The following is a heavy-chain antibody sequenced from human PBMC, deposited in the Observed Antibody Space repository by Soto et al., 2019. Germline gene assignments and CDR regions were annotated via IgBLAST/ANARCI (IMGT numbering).Heavy chain of an antibody. CDR1: GGSVSTGNYF. Sequence: SETLSLTCTVSGGSVSTGNYFWSWIRQPPGQALEWIGYIYNSGATNYNPSLESRVTISVDTSKDQFSLTLTSVSAADAAVDVCSSGGARGRYCSDYNCNFVDYWGQGTLVTVSS. V-gene: IGHV4-61*01. D-gene: IGHD3-22*01. CDR2: IYNSGAT. J-gene: IGHJ4*02. CDR3: SSGGARGRYCSDYNCNFVDY.